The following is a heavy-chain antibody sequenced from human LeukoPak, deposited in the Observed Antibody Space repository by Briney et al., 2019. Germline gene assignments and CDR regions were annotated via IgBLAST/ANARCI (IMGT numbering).Heavy chain of an antibody. CDR3: ARAGGSSSWYWAEPPFGHFDY. Sequence: SETLSLTCTVSGGSISSYYWSWIRQPPGKGLEWIGYIYYSGSTNYNPSLKSRVTISVDTSKNQFSLKLSSVTAADTAVYYCARAGGSSSWYWAEPPFGHFDYWGQGTLVTVSS. CDR1: GGSISSYY. V-gene: IGHV4-59*01. CDR2: IYYSGST. J-gene: IGHJ4*02. D-gene: IGHD6-13*01.